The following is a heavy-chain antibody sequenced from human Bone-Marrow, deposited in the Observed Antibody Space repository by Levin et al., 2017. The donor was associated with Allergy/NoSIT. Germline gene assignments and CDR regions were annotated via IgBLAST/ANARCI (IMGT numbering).Heavy chain of an antibody. V-gene: IGHV4-59*08. J-gene: IGHJ4*02. CDR2: IYETGNT. CDR3: ARHSSGNYLRSRLDY. CDR1: GGSIRSYY. Sequence: SETLSLTFSVSGGSIRSYYWSWIRQPPGKGLEWIGYIYETGNTNYSPSLKSRVTISVDMSKNQFSLKLTSVTAADTAVYYCARHSSGNYLRSRLDYWGQGTLVTVSS. D-gene: IGHD3-22*01.